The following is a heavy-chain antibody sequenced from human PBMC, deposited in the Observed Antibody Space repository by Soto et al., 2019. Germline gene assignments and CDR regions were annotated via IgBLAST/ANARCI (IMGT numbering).Heavy chain of an antibody. CDR1: GYTFTSYD. CDR3: ARGGPDYDILTGYYISGY. Sequence: QVQLVQSGAEVKKPGASVKVSCKASGYTFTSYDINWVRQATGQGLEWMGWMNPNSGNTGYAQKFQGRVTTTRNTSISTAYMELSSLRSEDTAVYYCARGGPDYDILTGYYISGYWGQGTLVTVSS. D-gene: IGHD3-9*01. CDR2: MNPNSGNT. V-gene: IGHV1-8*01. J-gene: IGHJ4*02.